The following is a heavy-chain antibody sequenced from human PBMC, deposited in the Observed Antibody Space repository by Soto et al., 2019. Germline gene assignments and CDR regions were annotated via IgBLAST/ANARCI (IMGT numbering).Heavy chain of an antibody. D-gene: IGHD6-13*01. CDR1: GGSFSGYY. J-gene: IGHJ4*02. V-gene: IGHV4-34*01. CDR3: ARGGRGYSSSPTDY. CDR2: INHSGST. Sequence: ETLSLTCAVYGGSFSGYYWSWIRQPPGKGLEWIGEINHSGSTNYNPSLKSRVTISVDTSKNQFSLKLSSVTAADTAVYYCARGGRGYSSSPTDYWGQGTLVTVSS.